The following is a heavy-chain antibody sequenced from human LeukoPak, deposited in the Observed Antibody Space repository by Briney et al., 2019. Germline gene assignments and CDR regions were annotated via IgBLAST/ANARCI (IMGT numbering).Heavy chain of an antibody. CDR3: ARQRRDGYNNLHFDY. J-gene: IGHJ4*02. Sequence: SETLSLTCNVSGGSISSYYWSWLRQPPGKGLEWIGYIYYSGSTNYNPSLKSRVTISVDASKNQFSLKLSSVTAADTAVYYCARQRRDGYNNLHFDYWGQGTLVTVSS. D-gene: IGHD5-24*01. CDR2: IYYSGST. CDR1: GGSISSYY. V-gene: IGHV4-59*01.